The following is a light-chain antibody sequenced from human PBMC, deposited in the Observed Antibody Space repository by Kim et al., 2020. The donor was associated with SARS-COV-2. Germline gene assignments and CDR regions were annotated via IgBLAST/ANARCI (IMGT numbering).Light chain of an antibody. Sequence: GQSITISCIGTSSDVGGYNYVSWYQQHPGTAPKLLMSDVSHRASGVSSRFSGSKSGNTASLTISGLQAEDEADYYCGSYTISITWVFGGGTKVTVL. CDR3: GSYTISITWV. CDR2: DVS. CDR1: SSDVGGYNY. J-gene: IGLJ3*02. V-gene: IGLV2-14*04.